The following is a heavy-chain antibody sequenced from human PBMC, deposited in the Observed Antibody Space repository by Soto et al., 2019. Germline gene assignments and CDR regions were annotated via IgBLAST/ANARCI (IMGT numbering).Heavy chain of an antibody. Sequence: QVQLVESGGGVVQPGRSLRLSCAASGFTFSSYAMHWVRQAPGKGLEWVAVISYDGSNKYYADSVKGRFTISRDNSKNTLYLQMNSLRAEDTAVYYCASSYCTNGVCNGFDPWGQGTLVTVSS. V-gene: IGHV3-30-3*01. D-gene: IGHD2-8*01. J-gene: IGHJ5*02. CDR2: ISYDGSNK. CDR3: ASSYCTNGVCNGFDP. CDR1: GFTFSSYA.